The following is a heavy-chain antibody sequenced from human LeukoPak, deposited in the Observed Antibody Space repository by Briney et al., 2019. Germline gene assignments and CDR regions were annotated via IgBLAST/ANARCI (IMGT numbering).Heavy chain of an antibody. CDR1: GFTCSIYA. J-gene: IGHJ4*02. V-gene: IGHV3-23*01. CDR3: ARDRPSYYGSDGHYYRRDGDY. CDR2: ITIRGEST. D-gene: IGHD3-22*01. Sequence: PGGSLRLSCAASGFTCSIYAMSWVRQAPGKGLQWVSSITIRGESTWYVDSVKARFSMTRDNSESTLYLQMHSLSAEDTAVYSCARDRPSYYGSDGHYYRRDGDYWGRGTLVSVSS.